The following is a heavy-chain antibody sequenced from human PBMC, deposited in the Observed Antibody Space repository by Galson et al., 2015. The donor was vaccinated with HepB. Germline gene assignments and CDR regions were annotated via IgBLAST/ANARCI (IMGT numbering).Heavy chain of an antibody. CDR1: GFTFSSYA. CDR3: ARGWHDYYGSGSYLDY. J-gene: IGHJ4*02. CDR2: ISYDGSSK. V-gene: IGHV3-30*03. Sequence: SLRLSCAASGFTFSSYAMHWVRQAPGKGLEWVVVISYDGSSKYYVDAVKGRFTISRDNSKNTLWLQMNSLRAEDTAVYYCARGWHDYYGSGSYLDYWGQGTLVTVSS. D-gene: IGHD3-10*01.